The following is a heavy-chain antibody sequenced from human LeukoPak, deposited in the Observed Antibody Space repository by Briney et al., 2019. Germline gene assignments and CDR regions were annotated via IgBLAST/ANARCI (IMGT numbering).Heavy chain of an antibody. CDR2: IYYSGSN. Sequence: SETLSLTCTVSGGSISSYYWSWIRQPPGKGLEWMGYIYYSGSNNYNPSLQSRVTISVDTPKNQFSLKLSSVTAADTAVYYCARDYIAAAGSFDPWGQGTLVTVSS. V-gene: IGHV4-59*01. D-gene: IGHD6-13*01. CDR3: ARDYIAAAGSFDP. CDR1: GGSISSYY. J-gene: IGHJ5*02.